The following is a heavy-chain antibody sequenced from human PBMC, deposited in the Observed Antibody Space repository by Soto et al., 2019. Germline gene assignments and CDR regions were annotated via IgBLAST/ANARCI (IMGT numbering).Heavy chain of an antibody. CDR2: ISAYNGNT. CDR3: ARGRVVPAWIGWFDP. CDR1: GYTITSYG. V-gene: IGHV1-18*01. Sequence: GASVKVSCKASGYTITSYGISWVRQAPGQGLEWMGWISAYNGNTNYAQKLQGRVTMTTDTSTSTAYMELRSLRSDDTAVYYCARGRVVPAWIGWFDPWGQGTLVTVSS. J-gene: IGHJ5*02. D-gene: IGHD2-2*01.